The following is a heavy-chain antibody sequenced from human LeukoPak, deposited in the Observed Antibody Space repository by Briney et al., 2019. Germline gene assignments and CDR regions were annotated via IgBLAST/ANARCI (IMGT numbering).Heavy chain of an antibody. V-gene: IGHV3-23*01. CDR1: GFTFSNYA. CDR2: IDGNT. CDR3: AKDQRGTGSYHGFDY. Sequence: GGSLRLSCAASGFTFSNYAMNWVRQAPGKWLEWVSAIDGNTYYADSVKGRFTISRDNSKNTLYLQMNSLRAEDSALYYCAKDQRGTGSYHGFDYWGPGTLVTVSS. J-gene: IGHJ4*02. D-gene: IGHD1-26*01.